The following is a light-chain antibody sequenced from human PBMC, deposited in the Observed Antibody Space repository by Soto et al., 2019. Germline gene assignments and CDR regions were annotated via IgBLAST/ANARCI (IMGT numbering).Light chain of an antibody. CDR2: GIS. V-gene: IGKV3-15*01. CDR3: HQRYNWPRVT. Sequence: EMLMTQSPATLSVSPGERATLSCRASQRVGSDLAWYQQKPGQPPRLLMYGISTRATGIPARFSGSGSGTEFTLSISSLQSEDFAVYFCHQRYNWPRVTFGQGTQLEIK. J-gene: IGKJ5*01. CDR1: QRVGSD.